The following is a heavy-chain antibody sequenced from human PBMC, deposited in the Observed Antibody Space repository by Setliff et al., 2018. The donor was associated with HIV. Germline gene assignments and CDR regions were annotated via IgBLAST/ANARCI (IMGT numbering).Heavy chain of an antibody. CDR3: ARRGGAIGYDRTRRPSFNAFDI. Sequence: SETLSLTCTVSGGSISSGGYYWSWIRQHPGKGLEWIGYIYYSGTSDHNPSLKSRVTISVDTSKNQFSLKLSSVTAADTAVYYCARRGGAIGYDRTRRPSFNAFDIWGQGTMVTVSS. V-gene: IGHV4-31*03. D-gene: IGHD3-22*01. CDR1: GGSISSGGYY. CDR2: IYYSGTS. J-gene: IGHJ3*02.